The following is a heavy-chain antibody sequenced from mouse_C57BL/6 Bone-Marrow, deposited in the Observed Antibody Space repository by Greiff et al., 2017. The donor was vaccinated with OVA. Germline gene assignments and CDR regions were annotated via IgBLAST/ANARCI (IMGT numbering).Heavy chain of an antibody. Sequence: QVQLQQSGAELVRPGTSVKMSCKASGYTFTNYWIGWAKQRPGHGLEWIGDIYPGGGYTNYNEKFKGKATLTADKSSSPAYMQFSSLTSEDSAIYYCAKGNNWYFDYWGQGTTLTVSS. CDR3: AKGNNWYFDY. J-gene: IGHJ2*01. V-gene: IGHV1-63*01. D-gene: IGHD4-1*01. CDR2: IYPGGGYT. CDR1: GYTFTNYW.